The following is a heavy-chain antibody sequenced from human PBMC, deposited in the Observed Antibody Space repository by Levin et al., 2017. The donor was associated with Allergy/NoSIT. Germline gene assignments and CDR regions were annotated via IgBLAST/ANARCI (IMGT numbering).Heavy chain of an antibody. CDR3: ARSYDFWSGYYHFDY. J-gene: IGHJ4*02. CDR2: INPNSGGT. CDR1: GYTFTGYY. D-gene: IGHD3-3*01. V-gene: IGHV1-2*02. Sequence: ASVKVSCKASGYTFTGYYMHWVRQAPGQGLEWMGWINPNSGGTNYAQKFQGRVTMTRDTSISTAYMELSRLRSDDTAVYYCARSYDFWSGYYHFDYWGQGTLVTVSS.